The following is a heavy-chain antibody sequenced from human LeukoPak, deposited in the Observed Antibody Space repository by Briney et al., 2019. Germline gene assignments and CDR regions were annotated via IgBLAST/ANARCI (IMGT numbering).Heavy chain of an antibody. CDR2: ISYDGSNK. V-gene: IGHV3-30*18. CDR3: AKDLIAAADYFDY. D-gene: IGHD6-13*01. Sequence: PGGSLRLSCAASGFTFSSYSMHWVRQAPGKGLEWVAVISYDGSNKYYADSVKGRFTISRDNSKNTLYLQMNSLRAEATAVYYCAKDLIAAADYFDYWGQGTLVTVSS. CDR1: GFTFSSYS. J-gene: IGHJ4*02.